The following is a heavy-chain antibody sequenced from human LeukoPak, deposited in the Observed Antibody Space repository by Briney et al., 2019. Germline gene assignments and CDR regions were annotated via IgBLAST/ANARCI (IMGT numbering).Heavy chain of an antibody. CDR3: ARVGVNGPHYYDSSGYYYDY. D-gene: IGHD3-22*01. V-gene: IGHV4-59*08. J-gene: IGHJ4*02. CDR2: IYYSGST. Sequence: KTSETLSLTCTVSGGSISSYYWSWIRQPPGKGLEWIGYIYYSGSTNYNPSLKSRVTISVDTSKNQFSLKLSSVTAADTAVYYCARVGVNGPHYYDSSGYYYDYWGQGTLVTVSS. CDR1: GGSISSYY.